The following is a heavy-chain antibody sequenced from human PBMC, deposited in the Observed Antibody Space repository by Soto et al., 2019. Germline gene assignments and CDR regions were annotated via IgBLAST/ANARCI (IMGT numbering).Heavy chain of an antibody. CDR2: ISSSSSYI. Sequence: PVGSLSLSCAASGFTFSSYSMNWVRQAPGKGLEWVSSISSSSSYIYYADSVKGRFTISRDNAKNSLYLQMNSLRAEDTAVYYCARQQQLVVPYYYGMDVWGQGTTVTVSS. CDR1: GFTFSSYS. V-gene: IGHV3-21*01. CDR3: ARQQQLVVPYYYGMDV. J-gene: IGHJ6*02. D-gene: IGHD6-13*01.